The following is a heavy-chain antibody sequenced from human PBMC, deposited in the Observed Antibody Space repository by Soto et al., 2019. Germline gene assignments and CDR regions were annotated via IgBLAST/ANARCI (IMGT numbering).Heavy chain of an antibody. CDR3: ARDSRYYYDRMGVGNWFDP. V-gene: IGHV4-59*01. J-gene: IGHJ5*02. CDR2: IYYSGST. Sequence: SETLSLTCTVSGGSISSYYWSWIWQPPGKGLEWIGYIYYSGSTNYNPSLKSRVTISVDTSKNQFSLKLSSVTAADTAVYYCARDSRYYYDRMGVGNWFDPWGQGTLVTVSS. D-gene: IGHD3-22*01. CDR1: GGSISSYY.